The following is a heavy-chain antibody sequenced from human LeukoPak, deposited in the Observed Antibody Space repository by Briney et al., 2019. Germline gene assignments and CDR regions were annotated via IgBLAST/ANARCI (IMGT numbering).Heavy chain of an antibody. CDR2: IFHTGST. Sequence: PSQTLSLTCVVSGDSISSGAYSWSWIRQPSGKGLEWIGYIFHTGSTFYNPSLKSRVTISVDISKNQFSLRLSSVTAADTAVYYCARELWFANAPGSWLDPWGQGTLVTVSS. D-gene: IGHD3-10*01. CDR1: GDSISSGAYS. J-gene: IGHJ5*02. CDR3: ARELWFANAPGSWLDP. V-gene: IGHV4-30-2*01.